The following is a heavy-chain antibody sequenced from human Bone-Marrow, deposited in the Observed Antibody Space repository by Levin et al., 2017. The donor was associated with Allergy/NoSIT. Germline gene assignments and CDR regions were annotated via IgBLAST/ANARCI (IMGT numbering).Heavy chain of an antibody. J-gene: IGHJ4*02. V-gene: IGHV1-8*01. CDR1: GYTFTSYD. D-gene: IGHD7-27*01. CDR2: MNPNSGNS. CDR3: ARATGDLDC. Sequence: GESLKISCKASGYTFTSYDINWVRQATGQGLEWMGWMNPNSGNSGYAQKFQGRVTMTRDTSIGTAYMELSSLRSEDTAVYYCARATGDLDCWGQGTLVTVSS.